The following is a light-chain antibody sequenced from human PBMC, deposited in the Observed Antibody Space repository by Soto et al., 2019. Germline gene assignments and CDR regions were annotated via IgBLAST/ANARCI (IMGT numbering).Light chain of an antibody. CDR2: SNT. CDR3: AAWDDSFVV. CDR1: SSNIGSNT. V-gene: IGLV1-44*01. Sequence: QSVLTQPPSASGTPGQRVTISCSGSSSNIGSNTVNWYQLVPGTAPQLLIYSNTQRPSGVPDRFSGSKSGTSASLAISGLQSEDEADYYCAAWDDSFVVFGGGTKVTVL. J-gene: IGLJ2*01.